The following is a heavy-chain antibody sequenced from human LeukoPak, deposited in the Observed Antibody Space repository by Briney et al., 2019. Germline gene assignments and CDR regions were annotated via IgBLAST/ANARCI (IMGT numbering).Heavy chain of an antibody. Sequence: GGSLRLSCAASGFIFSDFYMSWIRQAPGKGLEWVAFIRYDESDKYYADSVKGRFTISRDNSKNTLYLQMNSLRAEDTAVYYCAKGISNGLDYWGQGTLVTVSS. CDR2: IRYDESDK. CDR1: GFIFSDFY. D-gene: IGHD4-17*01. J-gene: IGHJ4*02. CDR3: AKGISNGLDY. V-gene: IGHV3-30*02.